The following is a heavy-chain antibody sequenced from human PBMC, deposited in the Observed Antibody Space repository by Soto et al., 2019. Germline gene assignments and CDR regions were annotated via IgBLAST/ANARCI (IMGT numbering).Heavy chain of an antibody. V-gene: IGHV3-48*02. J-gene: IGHJ5*02. D-gene: IGHD6-13*01. CDR2: ITSSSTTI. Sequence: EVQLVESGGGLVQPGGSLRLSCAASGFTFSSYSMNWVRQAPGKGLEWISYITSSSTTIFYADSVKGRFTISRDNAKNSLYLQMNSLRDEGTSVYYCARDNGIAGSFDPWGQGTLVTVSS. CDR3: ARDNGIAGSFDP. CDR1: GFTFSSYS.